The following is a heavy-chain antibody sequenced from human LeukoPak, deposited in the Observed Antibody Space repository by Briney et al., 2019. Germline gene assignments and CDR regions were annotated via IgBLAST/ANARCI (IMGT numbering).Heavy chain of an antibody. CDR1: GYTFTSYG. V-gene: IGHV1-18*01. J-gene: IGHJ6*03. Sequence: ASVKVSCKASGYTFTSYGISWVRQAPGQGLEGMRWISAYNGNTNYAQELQGRVTMTTDTSTSTAYMELRSLRSDDTAVYYCAREGTHYYDGSGYLMYYMDVWRKRTTVTVSS. D-gene: IGHD3-22*01. CDR3: AREGTHYYDGSGYLMYYMDV. CDR2: ISAYNGNT.